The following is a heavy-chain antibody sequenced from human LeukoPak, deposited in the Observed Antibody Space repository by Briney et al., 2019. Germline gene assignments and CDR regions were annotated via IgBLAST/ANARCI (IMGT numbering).Heavy chain of an antibody. CDR3: AKDLGRGIAVAGSRFDY. D-gene: IGHD6-19*01. V-gene: IGHV3-21*01. CDR1: GFTFSSYS. CDR2: ISSSSSYI. Sequence: GGSLRLSCAASGFTFSSYSMNWVRQAPGKGLEWVSSISSSSSYIYYADSVKGRFTISRDNAKNSLYLQMNSLRAEDTAVYYCAKDLGRGIAVAGSRFDYWGQGTLVTVSS. J-gene: IGHJ4*02.